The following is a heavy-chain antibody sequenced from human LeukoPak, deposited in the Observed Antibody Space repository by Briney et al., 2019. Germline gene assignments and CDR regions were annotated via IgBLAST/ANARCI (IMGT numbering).Heavy chain of an antibody. CDR1: GFTFSSYS. D-gene: IGHD3-16*01. CDR2: ISSSYRTI. V-gene: IGHV3-48*01. Sequence: PGGSLRLSCAASGFTFSSYSMNWVRQAPGKGLEWVSYISSSYRTIYYADSVKGRSTVSRDNAKNSLYLQMSSLRAEDTAFYYCARDLGGGDAFDIWGQGTMVTVSS. CDR3: ARDLGGGDAFDI. J-gene: IGHJ3*02.